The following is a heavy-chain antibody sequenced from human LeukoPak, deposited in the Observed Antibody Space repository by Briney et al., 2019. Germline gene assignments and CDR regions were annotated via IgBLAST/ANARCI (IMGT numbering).Heavy chain of an antibody. D-gene: IGHD3-22*01. CDR2: INPNSGGT. J-gene: IGHJ3*02. V-gene: IGHV1-2*06. CDR1: GYTFTGYY. Sequence: ASVKVSCKASGYTFTGYYMHWVRQAPGQGLEWMGRINPNSGGTNYAQKFQGRVTMTRDTSISTAYMELSRLRSDDTAVYYCARSSGYPSHAFDIWGQGTMVTVSS. CDR3: ARSSGYPSHAFDI.